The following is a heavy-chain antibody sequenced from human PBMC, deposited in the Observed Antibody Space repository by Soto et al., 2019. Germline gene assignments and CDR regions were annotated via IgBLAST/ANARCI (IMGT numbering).Heavy chain of an antibody. J-gene: IGHJ4*02. V-gene: IGHV4-38-2*01. CDR3: ARAYYYELLDY. D-gene: IGHD3-22*01. CDR2: IYHSGST. Sequence: SETLSLTCAVSGYSISSGYYWGWIRQPPGKGLEWIGSIYHSGSTYYNPSLKSRVTISVDTSKNQFSLKLSSVTAADTAVYYCARAYYYELLDYWGQGTLVTVSS. CDR1: GYSISSGYY.